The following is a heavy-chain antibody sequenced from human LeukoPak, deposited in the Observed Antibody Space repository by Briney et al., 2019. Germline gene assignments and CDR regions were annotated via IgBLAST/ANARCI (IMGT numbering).Heavy chain of an antibody. CDR2: ISSSSSYT. D-gene: IGHD6-13*01. CDR3: ARVSGIAAAGTFDY. CDR1: GFTFSDYY. Sequence: GGSLRLSRAASGFTFSDYYMSWIRQAPGKGLEWVSYISSSSSYTNYADSVKGQFTISRDNAKNSLYLLMNSLRAEDTAVYYCARVSGIAAAGTFDYWGQGTLVTVSS. V-gene: IGHV3-11*05. J-gene: IGHJ4*02.